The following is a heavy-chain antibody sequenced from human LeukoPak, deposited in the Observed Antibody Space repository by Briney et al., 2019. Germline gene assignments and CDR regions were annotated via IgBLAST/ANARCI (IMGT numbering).Heavy chain of an antibody. CDR3: ARVVNYYDSGTWFDP. Sequence: SETLSLTCTVSGGSISSYYWSWIRQPAGKGLEWIGRIYTSGSSNYNPSLKSRVTMSVDTSKNQFSLKLTSVTAADTAVYYCARVVNYYDSGTWFDPWGQGTLVTVSS. V-gene: IGHV4-4*07. CDR1: GGSISSYY. CDR2: IYTSGSS. D-gene: IGHD3-10*01. J-gene: IGHJ5*02.